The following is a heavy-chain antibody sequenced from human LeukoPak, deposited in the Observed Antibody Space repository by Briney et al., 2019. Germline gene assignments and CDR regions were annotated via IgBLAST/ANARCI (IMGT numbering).Heavy chain of an antibody. V-gene: IGHV1-18*01. Sequence: GASVKVSCKASGYTFTSYGISWVRQAPGQGLEWMGWISAYNGNTNYAQKLQGRVTMTTDTSTSTAYMELSSLRSEDTAVYYCARTLSAPGEAFDIWGQGTMVTVSS. J-gene: IGHJ3*02. D-gene: IGHD3-16*01. CDR1: GYTFTSYG. CDR3: ARTLSAPGEAFDI. CDR2: ISAYNGNT.